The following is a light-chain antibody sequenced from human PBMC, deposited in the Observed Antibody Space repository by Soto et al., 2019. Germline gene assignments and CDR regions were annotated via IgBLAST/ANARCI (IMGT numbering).Light chain of an antibody. CDR2: DAS. V-gene: IGKV3-11*01. Sequence: EIVLTQSPASLSLSPGERVTLSCTASQSIGRYLAWYQHIPGQAPRLLIYDASHRATGIPARFSGSGAGTYFTLTISSLEPEDFAAYYCQQRANWLTFGGGTKVEIK. CDR1: QSIGRY. CDR3: QQRANWLT. J-gene: IGKJ4*01.